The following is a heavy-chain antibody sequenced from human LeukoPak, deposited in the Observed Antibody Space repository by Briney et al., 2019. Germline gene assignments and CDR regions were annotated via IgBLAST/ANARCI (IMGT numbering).Heavy chain of an antibody. D-gene: IGHD3-9*01. Sequence: GGSLRLSCAASGFTFSSYSMNWVRQAPGKGLEWVSSISSSSSYIYYADSVKGRFTISRDNAKSSLYLQMNSLRAEDTAVYYCAREPQDTIFRRYGMDVWGKGTTVTVSS. V-gene: IGHV3-21*01. J-gene: IGHJ6*04. CDR2: ISSSSSYI. CDR1: GFTFSSYS. CDR3: AREPQDTIFRRYGMDV.